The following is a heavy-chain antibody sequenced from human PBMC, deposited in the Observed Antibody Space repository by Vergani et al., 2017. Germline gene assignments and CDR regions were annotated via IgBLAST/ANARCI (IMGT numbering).Heavy chain of an antibody. D-gene: IGHD1-26*01. CDR1: GFTFSPYA. CDR2: LTGGGGRT. J-gene: IGHJ4*02. Sequence: EVQLLESGGSLKQPGGSVRLSCAASGFTFSPYAMHWVRQAPGKGLEWVSALTGGGGRTYYADSFKGRFIISRDNSRDTLYLKMNSLRPEDTATYYCVKDAGSYENFFDSWGQGTLVTVSS. CDR3: VKDAGSYENFFDS. V-gene: IGHV3-23*01.